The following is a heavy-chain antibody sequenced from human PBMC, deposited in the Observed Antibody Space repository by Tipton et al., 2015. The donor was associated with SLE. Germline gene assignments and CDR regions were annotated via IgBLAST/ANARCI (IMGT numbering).Heavy chain of an antibody. CDR1: GFAFSSYA. J-gene: IGHJ3*02. CDR2: ISYDGSNK. D-gene: IGHD5-24*01. V-gene: IGHV3-30-3*01. Sequence: RSLRLSCAASGFAFSSYAMHWVRQAPGKGLEWVAVISYDGSNKYYADSVKGRFTISRDNSKNTLYLQMNSLRAEDTAVYYCARWTATIDAFDIWGQGTMVTVSS. CDR3: ARWTATIDAFDI.